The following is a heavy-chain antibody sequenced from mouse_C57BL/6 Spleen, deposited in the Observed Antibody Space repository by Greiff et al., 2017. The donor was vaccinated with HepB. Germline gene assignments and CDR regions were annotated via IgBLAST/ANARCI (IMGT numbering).Heavy chain of an antibody. Sequence: VQLQQSGPELVKPGASVKISCKASGYTFTDYYMNWVKQSHGKSLEWIGDINPNNGGTSYNQKFKGKATLTVDKSSSTAYMELRSLTSEDSAVYYCARRAYGSSPGYWGQGTTLTVSS. CDR1: GYTFTDYY. J-gene: IGHJ2*01. D-gene: IGHD1-1*01. CDR2: INPNNGGT. CDR3: ARRAYGSSPGY. V-gene: IGHV1-26*01.